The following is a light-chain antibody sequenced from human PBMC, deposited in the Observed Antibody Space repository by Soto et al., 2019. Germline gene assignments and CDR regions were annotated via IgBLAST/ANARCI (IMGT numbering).Light chain of an antibody. Sequence: DIQMTQSPSTLSASVGDRVTITCRASQSISSWLAWYQQKPGKAPKLLIYDASSLESGVPSRFSGSGSGTEFTLTIRVLQSADFAMYCCQQYNSYSKSFGQGTTGAIK. CDR2: DAS. J-gene: IGKJ1*01. CDR3: QQYNSYSKS. V-gene: IGKV1-5*01. CDR1: QSISSW.